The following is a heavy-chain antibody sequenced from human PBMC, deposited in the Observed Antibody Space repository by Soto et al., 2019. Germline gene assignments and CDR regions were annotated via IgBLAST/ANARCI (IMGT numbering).Heavy chain of an antibody. D-gene: IGHD6-19*01. CDR1: GFAFNTYS. J-gene: IGHJ4*02. Sequence: EVQLVESGGGPVKPGGSLRLSCAASGFAFNTYSMNWVRQAPGKGLEWVAFITRSSSCIYYADSVRGRFTLSRDNAKNSLYLQMNSLRAEDTAIYYCARDDGWLILDYWGQGTLVTVSS. CDR3: ARDDGWLILDY. V-gene: IGHV3-21*06. CDR2: ITRSSSCI.